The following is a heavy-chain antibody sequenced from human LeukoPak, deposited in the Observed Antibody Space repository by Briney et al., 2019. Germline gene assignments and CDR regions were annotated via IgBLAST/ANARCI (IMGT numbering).Heavy chain of an antibody. Sequence: SVKVSCRASGYTFTSYYMHWVRQAPGQGLEWMGGIIPIFGTTNYAQKFQGRVTITADESTNTAYMELSSLRSEDTAVYYRARANSYCGGDCYSLNYWGQGTLVTVSS. CDR1: GYTFTSYY. D-gene: IGHD2-21*01. J-gene: IGHJ4*02. V-gene: IGHV1-69*13. CDR2: IIPIFGTT. CDR3: ARANSYCGGDCYSLNY.